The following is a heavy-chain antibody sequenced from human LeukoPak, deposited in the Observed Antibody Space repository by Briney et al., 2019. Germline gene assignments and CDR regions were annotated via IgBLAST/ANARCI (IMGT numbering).Heavy chain of an antibody. V-gene: IGHV3-7*01. CDR1: GFTFSTYW. CDR2: IKQDGSEK. D-gene: IGHD3-10*01. CDR3: ARDPWVGEYGAFDI. Sequence: GGSLRLSCVGSGFTFSTYWMSWVRQAPGKGLEWVAKIKQDGSEKNYLDSVKGRFTISRDNAKNSLYLQMSSLRAEDTALYYCARDPWVGEYGAFDIWGQGTMVTVSS. J-gene: IGHJ3*02.